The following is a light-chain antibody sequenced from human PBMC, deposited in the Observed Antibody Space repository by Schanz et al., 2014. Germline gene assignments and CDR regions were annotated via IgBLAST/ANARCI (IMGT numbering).Light chain of an antibody. Sequence: DIVMTQSPDSLAVSLGERATIHCKSSQSVLYTSDNKNYLAWYQHKPGQPPKLLISWASTRESGVPDRFSGSGSGTDFTLTISSLQAEDVAVYYCQQYYSIPYTFGQGTKLEIK. J-gene: IGKJ2*01. CDR2: WAS. V-gene: IGKV4-1*01. CDR3: QQYYSIPYT. CDR1: QSVLYTSDNKNY.